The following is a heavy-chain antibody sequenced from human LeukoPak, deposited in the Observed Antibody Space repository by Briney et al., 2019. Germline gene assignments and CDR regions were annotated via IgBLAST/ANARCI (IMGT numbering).Heavy chain of an antibody. CDR1: GYTFTGYY. CDR3: ARPSSGWSPFWGY. CDR2: INPNSGGT. J-gene: IGHJ4*02. Sequence: ASVKVSCKASGYTFTGYYMHWVRQAPGQGLEWMGWINPNSGGTNYAQKFQGRVTMTRDTSISTAYMELSRLRSDDTAVYYCARPSSGWSPFWGYWGREPLATVS. D-gene: IGHD6-19*01. V-gene: IGHV1-2*02.